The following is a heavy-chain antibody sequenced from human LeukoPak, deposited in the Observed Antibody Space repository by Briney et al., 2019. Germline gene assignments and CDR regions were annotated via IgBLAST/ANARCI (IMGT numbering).Heavy chain of an antibody. CDR3: AKDSGWQLLRAEYFQH. V-gene: IGHV3-43*01. D-gene: IGHD2-15*01. Sequence: GGSLRLSCAASGFTFDNYAIHWVRKVPGKSLERVSLISTDGRSTYYADSVKGRFTITRDNSKSSLYLQMRSLTTEDTAVYYCAKDSGWQLLRAEYFQHWGPGTLVTVSS. CDR1: GFTFDNYA. CDR2: ISTDGRST. J-gene: IGHJ1*01.